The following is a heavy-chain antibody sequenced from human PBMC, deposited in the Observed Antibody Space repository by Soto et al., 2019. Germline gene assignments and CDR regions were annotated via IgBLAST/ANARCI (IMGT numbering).Heavy chain of an antibody. D-gene: IGHD1-26*01. CDR1: GFTFDDYG. CDR3: VRGASLNFDY. V-gene: IGHV3-20*04. J-gene: IGHJ4*02. Sequence: VQLVESGGGVLRPGGSLRLSCAASGFTFDDYGMSWARQAPGKGLEWVSGVNWNGGSTGYADSVKGRFTISRDNAKNSLYLQMNRLRAEDTAFYYCVRGASLNFDYWGQGTLVTVSS. CDR2: VNWNGGST.